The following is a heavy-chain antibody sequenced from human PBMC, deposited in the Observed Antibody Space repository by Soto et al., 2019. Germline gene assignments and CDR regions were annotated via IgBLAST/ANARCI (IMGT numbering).Heavy chain of an antibody. D-gene: IGHD2-15*01. CDR1: GGTFSSYA. V-gene: IGHV1-69*13. CDR2: IITIFGTA. J-gene: IGHJ4*02. Sequence: ASVKVSCKASGGTFSSYAISWVRQAPGQGLEWMGGIITIFGTANYAQKFQGRVTITADESTSTAYMELSSLRSEDTAVYYCARTVVVVAAKAPYFDYWGQGTLVTVSS. CDR3: ARTVVVVAAKAPYFDY.